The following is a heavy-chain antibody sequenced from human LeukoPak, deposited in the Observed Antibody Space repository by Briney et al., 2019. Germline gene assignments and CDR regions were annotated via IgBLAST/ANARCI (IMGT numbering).Heavy chain of an antibody. CDR3: AREMATPPFVFDY. D-gene: IGHD5-24*01. CDR1: GGSISSYY. CDR2: IYYSGST. V-gene: IGHV4-59*12. J-gene: IGHJ4*02. Sequence: PSETLSLTCTVSGGSISSYYWSWIRQPPGKGLEWIGYIYYSGSTNYNPSLKSRVTISVDTSKNQFSLKLSSVTAADTAVYYCAREMATPPFVFDYWGQGTLVTVSS.